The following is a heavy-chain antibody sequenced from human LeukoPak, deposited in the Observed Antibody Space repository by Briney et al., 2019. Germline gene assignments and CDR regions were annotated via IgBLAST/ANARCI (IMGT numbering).Heavy chain of an antibody. J-gene: IGHJ4*02. V-gene: IGHV3-74*01. D-gene: IGHD1-26*01. CDR1: GFTFSSNW. CDR3: VRDLGGRSGH. Sequence: PGGSLRLSCAASGFTFSSNWMHWVRQAPGKGLVWVSRSNEDGSTTNYADSVKGRSTISRDNAKNTLYLQMNSLTAEDTAGYYCVRDLGGRSGHWGQGTLVTVSS. CDR2: SNEDGSTT.